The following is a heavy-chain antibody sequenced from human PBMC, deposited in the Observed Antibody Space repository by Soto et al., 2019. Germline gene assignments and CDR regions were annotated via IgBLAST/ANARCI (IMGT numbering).Heavy chain of an antibody. CDR1: GGSISSGGYA. V-gene: IGHV4-31*11. Sequence: SETLSLTCAVSGGSISSGGYAWSWIRQPPGKGLEWIGYIYYSGSTYYNPSLKSRVTISVDTSKNQFSLKLSSVTAADTAVYYCARHTAMVYFDYWGQGTLVTVSS. J-gene: IGHJ4*02. CDR2: IYYSGST. D-gene: IGHD5-18*01. CDR3: ARHTAMVYFDY.